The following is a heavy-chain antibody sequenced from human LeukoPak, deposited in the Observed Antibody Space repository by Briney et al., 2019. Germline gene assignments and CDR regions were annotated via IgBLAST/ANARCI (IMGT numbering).Heavy chain of an antibody. D-gene: IGHD6-6*01. CDR3: ARTCIAARTRGYYYYYYMDV. J-gene: IGHJ6*03. Sequence: NPSETLSLTCAVYGGSFSGYYWSWIRQPPGKGLEWIGEINHSGSTNYNPSLKSRVTISVDTSKNQFSLKLSSVTAADTAVYYCARTCIAARTRGYYYYYYMDVWGKGTTVTVSS. V-gene: IGHV4-34*01. CDR1: GGSFSGYY. CDR2: INHSGST.